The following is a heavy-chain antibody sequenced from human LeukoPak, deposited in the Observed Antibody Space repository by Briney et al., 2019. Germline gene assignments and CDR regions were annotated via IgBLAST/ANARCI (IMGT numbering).Heavy chain of an antibody. Sequence: PTETLSLTCAVYGGSFSGYYWSWIRQPPGKGLEWIGEINHSGSTNYNPSLKSRVTISVDTSKNQFSLKLSSVTAADTAVYYCARACRITIFGVVIMAWFDPWGQGTLVTVSS. D-gene: IGHD3-3*01. CDR2: INHSGST. CDR1: GGSFSGYY. J-gene: IGHJ5*02. CDR3: ARACRITIFGVVIMAWFDP. V-gene: IGHV4-34*01.